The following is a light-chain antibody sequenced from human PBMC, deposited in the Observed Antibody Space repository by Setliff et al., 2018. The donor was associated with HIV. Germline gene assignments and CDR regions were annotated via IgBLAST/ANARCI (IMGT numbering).Light chain of an antibody. Sequence: QSVLTQPASVSGSPGQSITISCTGTSSDVGAFNYVSWYQHHPDKAPKLILYEVSNRPSGVSNRFSGSKFDNSASLTISGLQPEDETDYYCSSYTRNSTHVFGTGTKVPS. CDR2: EVS. V-gene: IGLV2-14*01. J-gene: IGLJ1*01. CDR3: SSYTRNSTHV. CDR1: SSDVGAFNY.